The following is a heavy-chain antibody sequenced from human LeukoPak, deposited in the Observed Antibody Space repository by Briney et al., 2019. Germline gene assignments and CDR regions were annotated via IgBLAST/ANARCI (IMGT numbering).Heavy chain of an antibody. J-gene: IGHJ3*01. V-gene: IGHV3-23*01. D-gene: IGHD2-2*01. Sequence: GGSLRLSCGASGFTFRSYAMSWVRQAPGKGPEWVSTISGSGGITYYADSVRGRFTISRDNSKNTLYLQMNSLRAEDTAVYYCAKGQTVPVADDAFDLWGQGTMVTVSS. CDR1: GFTFRSYA. CDR2: ISGSGGIT. CDR3: AKGQTVPVADDAFDL.